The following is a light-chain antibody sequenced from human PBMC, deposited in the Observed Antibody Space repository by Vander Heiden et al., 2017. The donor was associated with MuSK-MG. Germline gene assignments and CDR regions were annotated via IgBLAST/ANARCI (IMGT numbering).Light chain of an antibody. V-gene: IGKV1-27*01. J-gene: IGKJ5*01. Sequence: DVHMTQSPSSLSASVGDTVTITCRASQVIGNYLAWYQHKAGKSPKLLMSAASTLQSGVPSRFSGCGSGRDFSLTIRGLQSEDVATYYCQMYYSAPSSFGQGTRLEIK. CDR3: QMYYSAPSS. CDR1: QVIGNY. CDR2: AAS.